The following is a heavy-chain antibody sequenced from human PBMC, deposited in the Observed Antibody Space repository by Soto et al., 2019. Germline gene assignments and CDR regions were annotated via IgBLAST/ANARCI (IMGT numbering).Heavy chain of an antibody. CDR3: ARAWEPAQTKNCFDP. Sequence: QVQLVQSGAEVKKPGASVTVSCKASGYTFTNYGMSWVRQAPGQGLEWMGWIAAYSDRTSYAQKFQGRVTMTTDTSTTTVYMELRSLRSDDTAVYYCARAWEPAQTKNCFDPWGQGTLVTVSS. CDR2: IAAYSDRT. J-gene: IGHJ5*02. D-gene: IGHD1-26*01. CDR1: GYTFTNYG. V-gene: IGHV1-18*01.